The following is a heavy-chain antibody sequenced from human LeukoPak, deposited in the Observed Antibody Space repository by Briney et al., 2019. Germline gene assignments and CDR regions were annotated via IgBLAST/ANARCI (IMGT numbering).Heavy chain of an antibody. D-gene: IGHD3-16*02. CDR2: INHSGST. Sequence: SETLSLTCAVYGGSFSGYYWSWIRQPPGKGLEWIGEINHSGSTNYNPSLKSRVTISVDTSKNQFSLKLSSVTAADTAVYYRARLPYDYVWGSYRSVYAFDIWGQGTMVTVSS. J-gene: IGHJ3*02. CDR3: ARLPYDYVWGSYRSVYAFDI. CDR1: GGSFSGYY. V-gene: IGHV4-34*01.